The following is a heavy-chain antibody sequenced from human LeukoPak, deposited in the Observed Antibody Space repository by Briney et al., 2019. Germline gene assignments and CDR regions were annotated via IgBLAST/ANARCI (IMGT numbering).Heavy chain of an antibody. CDR1: GFTFSSYA. V-gene: IGHV4-39*07. CDR3: ARESSAGDY. Sequence: GSLRLSCAASGFTFSSYAMSWIRQPPGKGLEWIGSIYYSGSTYYNPSLKSRVTISVDTSKNQFSLKLSSVTAADTAVYYCARESSAGDYWGQGTLVTVPS. J-gene: IGHJ4*02. CDR2: IYYSGST. D-gene: IGHD6-13*01.